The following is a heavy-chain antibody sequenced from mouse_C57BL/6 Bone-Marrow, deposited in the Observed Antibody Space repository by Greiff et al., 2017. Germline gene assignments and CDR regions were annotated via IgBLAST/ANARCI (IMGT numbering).Heavy chain of an antibody. Sequence: DVQLVESGGGLVKPGGSLKLSCAASGFTFSSYAMSWVRQTPEKRLEWVATISDGGSYTYYPDNVKGRFTISRDNAKNNLYLQMSHLKSEDTAMYYCARDQGYPAWFAYWGQGTLVTVSA. V-gene: IGHV5-4*01. J-gene: IGHJ3*01. CDR3: ARDQGYPAWFAY. CDR1: GFTFSSYA. CDR2: ISDGGSYT. D-gene: IGHD3-1*01.